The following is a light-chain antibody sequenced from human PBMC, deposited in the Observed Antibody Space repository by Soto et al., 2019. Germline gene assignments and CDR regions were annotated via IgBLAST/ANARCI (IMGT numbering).Light chain of an antibody. V-gene: IGKV3-20*01. CDR1: QSVSSSY. J-gene: IGKJ1*01. Sequence: EIVVTPSPGTLSLSPGEGATLSCRASQSVSSSYLAWYQQKPGQAPRLLIYGASNRATGIPDRFSGSGSGTDFTLTISRLEPEDFAVYYCQQYGSSGTFGQGTKVDTK. CDR2: GAS. CDR3: QQYGSSGT.